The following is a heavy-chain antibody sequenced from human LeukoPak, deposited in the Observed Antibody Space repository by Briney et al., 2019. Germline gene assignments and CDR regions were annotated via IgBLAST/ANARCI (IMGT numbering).Heavy chain of an antibody. Sequence: PGGTLTLSCTVSGFTFSSYAMSWVRQAQAKGLERVSCISSGSEYRFYADSVKGRFTISRDNAKNSLYLQMNSLRAEDTAVYYCARARAETHYYGMDVWGQGTTVTVSS. CDR1: GFTFSSYA. CDR2: ISSGSEYR. V-gene: IGHV3-21*01. J-gene: IGHJ6*02. CDR3: ARARAETHYYGMDV.